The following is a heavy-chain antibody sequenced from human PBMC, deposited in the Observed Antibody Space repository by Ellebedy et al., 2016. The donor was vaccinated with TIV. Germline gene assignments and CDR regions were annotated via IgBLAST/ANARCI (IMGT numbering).Heavy chain of an antibody. Sequence: SETLSLTXTVSGGSISSYYWSWIRQPPGKGLEWIGYIYYSGSTNYNPSLKSRVTISVDTSKNQFSLKLSSVTAADTAVYYCARVGLGYCSSTSCLAFDIWGQGTMVTVSS. J-gene: IGHJ3*02. CDR2: IYYSGST. CDR1: GGSISSYY. CDR3: ARVGLGYCSSTSCLAFDI. V-gene: IGHV4-59*01. D-gene: IGHD2-2*01.